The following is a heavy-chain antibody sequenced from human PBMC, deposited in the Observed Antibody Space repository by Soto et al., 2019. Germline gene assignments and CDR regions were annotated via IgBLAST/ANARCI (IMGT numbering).Heavy chain of an antibody. V-gene: IGHV3-13*01. CDR2: IGTAGDT. Sequence: PGGSLRLSCAASGFTFSSYDMHWVRQATGKGLEWVSAIGTAGDTYYPGSVKGRFTISRENAKNSLYLQMNSLRAGDTAVYYCARGPNEGYYYYGMDVWGQGTTVTVSS. J-gene: IGHJ6*02. D-gene: IGHD2-8*01. CDR3: ARGPNEGYYYYGMDV. CDR1: GFTFSSYD.